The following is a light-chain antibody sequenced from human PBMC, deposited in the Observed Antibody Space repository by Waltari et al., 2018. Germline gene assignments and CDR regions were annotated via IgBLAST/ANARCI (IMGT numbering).Light chain of an antibody. V-gene: IGKV1-39*01. Sequence: DIQMTQSPSSLSASLGDSVTITCRASQTISRYLNWYQQKPGKAPNLLIYAASSLQSGVPSRFSGSGSGRDFTLIITGLQPEDFATYYCQQTYRFTRTFGQGTKVEIK. CDR3: QQTYRFTRT. CDR1: QTISRY. J-gene: IGKJ1*01. CDR2: AAS.